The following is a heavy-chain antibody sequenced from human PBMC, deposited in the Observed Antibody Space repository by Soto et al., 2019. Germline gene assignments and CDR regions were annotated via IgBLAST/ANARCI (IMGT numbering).Heavy chain of an antibody. V-gene: IGHV1-46*01. J-gene: IGHJ4*02. D-gene: IGHD3-22*01. Sequence: QVQLVQSGAEVKKPGASVKVSCKASGYTFTSYYMHWVRQAPGQGLEWMGIINPSGGSTRYAQKFQGRVTMTRDTSTSTVYMDLSSLRSEDTAVYYCARGLIYDSSGYYFGYWGQGTLVTVSS. CDR1: GYTFTSYY. CDR3: ARGLIYDSSGYYFGY. CDR2: INPSGGST.